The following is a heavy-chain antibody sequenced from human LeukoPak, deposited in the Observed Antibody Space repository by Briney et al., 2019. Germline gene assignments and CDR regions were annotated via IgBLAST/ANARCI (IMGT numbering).Heavy chain of an antibody. CDR1: GGSISSGDYY. V-gene: IGHV4-30-4*01. CDR3: ARGVSGDYVNY. D-gene: IGHD4-17*01. J-gene: IGHJ4*02. CDR2: IYYSGST. Sequence: PSETLSLTCTVSGGSISSGDYYWSWIRQPPGKGLEWIGYIYYSGSTYYNPSLKSRVTISVDTSKNQFSLKLSSVTAADTAVYYCARGVSGDYVNYWGQGTLVTVSS.